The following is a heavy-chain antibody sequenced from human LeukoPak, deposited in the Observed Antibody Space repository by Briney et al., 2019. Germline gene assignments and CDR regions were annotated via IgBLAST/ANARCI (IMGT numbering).Heavy chain of an antibody. V-gene: IGHV3-30*04. J-gene: IGHJ5*02. CDR1: GFTFSSYA. CDR2: ISYDGSNK. CDR3: ARDIQFDWPSANWFDP. D-gene: IGHD3-9*01. Sequence: GGSLRLSCAASGFTFSSYAVHWVRQAPGNGLEWVAVISYDGSNKYYADSVKGRFTISRDNSKNTLYLQMNSLRAEDTAVYYCARDIQFDWPSANWFDPWGQGTLVTVSS.